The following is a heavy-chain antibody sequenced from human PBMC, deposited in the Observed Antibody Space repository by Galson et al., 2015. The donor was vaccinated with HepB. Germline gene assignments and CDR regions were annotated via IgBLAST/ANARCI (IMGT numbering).Heavy chain of an antibody. Sequence: QSGAEVKKAGESLKISCKASGYNFTRYWIGWVRQMPGKGLEWMGIVYPGDSDTRYSPSFQGQVTISADKSISIAYLQWSSLKASDTAIYYCARQVTTGHFYYGMDLWGQGTTVTVSS. CDR3: ARQVTTGHFYYGMDL. V-gene: IGHV5-51*01. J-gene: IGHJ6*02. CDR1: GYNFTRYW. CDR2: VYPGDSDT. D-gene: IGHD4-11*01.